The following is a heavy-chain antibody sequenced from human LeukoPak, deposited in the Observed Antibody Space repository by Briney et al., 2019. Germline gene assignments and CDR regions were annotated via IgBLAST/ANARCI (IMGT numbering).Heavy chain of an antibody. V-gene: IGHV3-7*01. CDR2: INQDESEK. CDR3: ARCNSLEARWCDWFDS. CDR1: GFTLSSHW. D-gene: IGHD6-6*01. J-gene: IGHJ5*01. Sequence: GGSLRLSCAASGFTLSSHWMSWVRQAPGKGLEWVASINQDESEKYYLDSVKGRFTISRDNAKNSLYLQMNSLRGEDTAIYFCARCNSLEARWCDWFDSWGQGTLVTVSS.